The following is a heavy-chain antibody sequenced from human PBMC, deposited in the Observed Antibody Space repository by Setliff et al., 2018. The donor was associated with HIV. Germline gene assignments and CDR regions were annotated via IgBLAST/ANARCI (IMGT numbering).Heavy chain of an antibody. D-gene: IGHD2-2*01. CDR3: ATQRDIVMVPGQGGFDI. CDR2: ISVYNGNT. V-gene: IGHV1-18*01. Sequence: EASVKVSCKASTYTFSSYVINWVRQAPGQGLEWMGRISVYNGNTIYAQKLQGRVIMTTDTSTSTAYMELRSLRSDDTAVYYCATQRDIVMVPGQGGFDIWAQGTMVT. CDR1: TYTFSSYV. J-gene: IGHJ3*02.